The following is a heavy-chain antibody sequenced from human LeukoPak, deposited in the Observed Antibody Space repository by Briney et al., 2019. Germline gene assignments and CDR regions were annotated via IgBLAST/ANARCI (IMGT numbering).Heavy chain of an antibody. V-gene: IGHV3-7*01. CDR1: RFTLSTYW. CDR3: ARGVPYDSWSGPHYSDY. CDR2: IKQDGSQE. D-gene: IGHD3-3*01. J-gene: IGHJ4*02. Sequence: GGSLRLSCAASRFTLSTYWMSWVRQAPGKGLEWVAHIKQDGSQEYYVDSVKGRFTISRDSAKNSLYLQMNSLRAEDTAVYYCARGVPYDSWSGPHYSDYWGQGTLVTVSS.